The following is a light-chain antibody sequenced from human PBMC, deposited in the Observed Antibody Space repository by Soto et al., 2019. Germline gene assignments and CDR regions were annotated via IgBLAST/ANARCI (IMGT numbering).Light chain of an antibody. CDR2: DAS. J-gene: IGKJ1*01. V-gene: IGKV3-15*01. CDR3: QQYNNWPPWT. CDR1: QSVSNN. Sequence: ILMTQSPATLSVSPGERATLSCRASQSVSNNLAWYQQKPGQATRLLIDDASTRATGIPARFSGSGSGTEFTLTISGLQSEDFAVYYCQQYNNWPPWTFGQGTKVEIK.